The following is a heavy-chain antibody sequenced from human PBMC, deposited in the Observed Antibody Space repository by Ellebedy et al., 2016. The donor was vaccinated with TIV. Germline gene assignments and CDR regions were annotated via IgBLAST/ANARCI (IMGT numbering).Heavy chain of an antibody. Sequence: GESLKISCGASGFSFSSYWMSWVRQAPGKGLEWVANIKQDGGDKYYVDSVKGRFTISRDNAKNSVYLRMNTLRVEDTAVYHCVRDGAYGDYSPGYYGMDVWGQGTTVTVSS. CDR2: IKQDGGDK. J-gene: IGHJ6*02. D-gene: IGHD3-22*01. CDR3: VRDGAYGDYSPGYYGMDV. V-gene: IGHV3-7*03. CDR1: GFSFSSYW.